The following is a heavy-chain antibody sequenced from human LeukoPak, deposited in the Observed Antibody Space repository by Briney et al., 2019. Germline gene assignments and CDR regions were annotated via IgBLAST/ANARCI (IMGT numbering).Heavy chain of an antibody. D-gene: IGHD3-22*01. CDR2: INGSGGST. V-gene: IGHV3-23*01. CDR3: AKGGAYHYYDSSGLDY. J-gene: IGHJ4*02. Sequence: GGSLRLSCAASGFTFSSYAMSWVRQAPGKGLEWVSAINGSGGSTYYADSVKGRFTISRDNSKNTLYLQMNSLRAEDTAVYYCAKGGAYHYYDSSGLDYWGQGTLVTVSS. CDR1: GFTFSSYA.